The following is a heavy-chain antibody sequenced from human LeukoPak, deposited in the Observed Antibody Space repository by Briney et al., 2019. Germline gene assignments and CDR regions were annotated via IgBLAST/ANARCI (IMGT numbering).Heavy chain of an antibody. J-gene: IGHJ5*02. D-gene: IGHD6-19*01. CDR2: INPNSGGT. CDR1: GYTFTGYY. Sequence: ASVKVSCKASGYTFTGYYMHWVRQAPGQGLEWMGWINPNSGGTNYAQKFQGRVTMTRDTSISTAYMELSRLRSDDTAVYYCARTGYSSGWYADPLRKWFDPWGQGTLVTVSS. V-gene: IGHV1-2*02. CDR3: ARTGYSSGWYADPLRKWFDP.